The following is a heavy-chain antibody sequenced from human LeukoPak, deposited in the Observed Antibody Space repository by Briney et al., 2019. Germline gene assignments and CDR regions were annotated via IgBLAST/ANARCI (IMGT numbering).Heavy chain of an antibody. J-gene: IGHJ6*03. CDR3: ARGPGYCSSTSCFDYMDV. D-gene: IGHD2-2*01. CDR2: IYTSGST. V-gene: IGHV4-4*07. Sequence: SETLSLTCTVSGGSISSYYWSWIRQPAGKGLKWIGRIYTSGSTNYNPSLKSRVTISVDTSKNQFSLKLSSVTAADTAVYYCARGPGYCSSTSCFDYMDVWGKGTTVTVSS. CDR1: GGSISSYY.